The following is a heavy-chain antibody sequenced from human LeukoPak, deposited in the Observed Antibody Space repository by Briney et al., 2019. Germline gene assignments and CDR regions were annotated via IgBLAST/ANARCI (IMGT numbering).Heavy chain of an antibody. CDR3: ARGLCGGDCYSD. V-gene: IGHV3-21*01. D-gene: IGHD2-21*02. Sequence: PGGSLRLSCAASGFTFSNYFMNWVRQAPGKGLEWVSAISSTSSYIYYADSVKGRFTISRDNAKNSLYLQMNSLRAEDTAAYYCARGLCGGDCYSDWGQGTRVTVSS. J-gene: IGHJ4*02. CDR2: ISSTSSYI. CDR1: GFTFSNYF.